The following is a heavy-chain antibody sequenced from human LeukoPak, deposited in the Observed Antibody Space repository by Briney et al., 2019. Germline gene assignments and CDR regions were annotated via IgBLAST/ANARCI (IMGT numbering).Heavy chain of an antibody. CDR1: GYTFTSYY. CDR3: ARGLNYGGSGYYFDS. D-gene: IGHD3-22*01. Sequence: GASAKVSCKASGYTFTSYYMHWVRQAPGQGLEWMGIINPSGGSTSYAQKFQGRVTMTRDTSTSTVYMELSSLRSEDTAVYYCARGLNYGGSGYYFDSWGPGTLVTVSS. V-gene: IGHV1-46*01. CDR2: INPSGGST. J-gene: IGHJ4*02.